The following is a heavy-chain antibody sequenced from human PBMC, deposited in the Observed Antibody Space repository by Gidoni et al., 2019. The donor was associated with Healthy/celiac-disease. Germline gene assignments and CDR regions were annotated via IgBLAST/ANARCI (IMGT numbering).Heavy chain of an antibody. V-gene: IGHV3-48*01. J-gene: IGHJ4*02. D-gene: IGHD6-6*01. Sequence: EVQLVESGGGLVQPGGSLRLSCAASGFTFSSYSMNWVRQAPGKGLEWVSYISSSSSTIYYADSVKGRFTISRDNAKNSLYLQMNSLRAEDTAVYYCARGDMDSSSSYAFIDYWGQGTLVTVSS. CDR1: GFTFSSYS. CDR3: ARGDMDSSSSYAFIDY. CDR2: ISSSSSTI.